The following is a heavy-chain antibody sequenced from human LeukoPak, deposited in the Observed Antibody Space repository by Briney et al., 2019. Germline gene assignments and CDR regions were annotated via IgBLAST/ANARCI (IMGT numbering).Heavy chain of an antibody. CDR2: IWYDGSNK. Sequence: GSLRLSCAASGFTFSSYGMHWVRQAPGKGLEWVAVIWYDGSNKYYADSVKGRFTISRDNSKNTLYLQMNSLRAEDTAMYYCARDPRVALAGTDWFDPWGQGTLSPSPQ. V-gene: IGHV3-33*01. J-gene: IGHJ5*02. CDR3: ARDPRVALAGTDWFDP. D-gene: IGHD6-19*01. CDR1: GFTFSSYG.